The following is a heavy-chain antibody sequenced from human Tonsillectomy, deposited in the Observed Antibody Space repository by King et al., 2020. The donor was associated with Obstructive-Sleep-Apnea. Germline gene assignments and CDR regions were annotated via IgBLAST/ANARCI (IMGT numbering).Heavy chain of an antibody. CDR1: GFTFDTYA. J-gene: IGHJ2*01. V-gene: IGHV3-30-3*01. D-gene: IGHD4-17*01. CDR3: ARVRVANGDFPL. CDR2: ISLDGSNK. Sequence: VQLVESGGGVVQPGRSLRLSCAASGFTFDTYALHWVRQAPGKGLEWVAGISLDGSNKEYGDSVKGRFIISRDNSKYTLYLEMNSLRFEDTAVYYCARVRVANGDFPLWGRGTRVTVSS.